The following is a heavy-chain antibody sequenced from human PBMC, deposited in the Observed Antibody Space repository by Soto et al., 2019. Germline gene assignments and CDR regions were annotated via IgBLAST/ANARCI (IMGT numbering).Heavy chain of an antibody. CDR2: ISYDGSNK. V-gene: IGHV3-30*18. CDR1: GFTFSSYG. J-gene: IGHJ3*02. CDR3: AKDLGLAAAGLNDAFDI. D-gene: IGHD6-13*01. Sequence: QVQLVESGGGVVQPGRSLRLSCAASGFTFSSYGMHWVRQAPGKGLEWVGVISYDGSNKNYADSVKGRFTISRDNSKNTLYLQMNSLRAEDTAVYYCAKDLGLAAAGLNDAFDIWGQGTMVTVSS.